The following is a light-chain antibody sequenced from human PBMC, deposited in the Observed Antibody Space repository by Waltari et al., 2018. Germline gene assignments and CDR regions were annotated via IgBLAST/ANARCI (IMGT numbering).Light chain of an antibody. CDR2: HAS. V-gene: IGKV3-20*01. J-gene: IGKJ1*01. CDR3: QHYVSLPAT. Sequence: DIVLTQSPGTLSLSPGERATLSCRASQSVSKYLAWYQQKPGEAPRLLIYHASTRAAGIPDRFSGSGYGTDFSLTISRLEAEDFSVYYCQHYVSLPATFGQGTKVEIK. CDR1: QSVSKY.